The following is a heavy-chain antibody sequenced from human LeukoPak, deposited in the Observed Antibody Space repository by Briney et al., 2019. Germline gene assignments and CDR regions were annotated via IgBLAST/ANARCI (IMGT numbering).Heavy chain of an antibody. J-gene: IGHJ6*03. CDR1: VGSFSGYH. V-gene: IGHV4-34*01. CDR3: ARLGRNRAIRKRRGPYYYYYMDV. D-gene: IGHD1-14*01. Sequence: SETLSLTCAVYVGSFSGYHWNWIRQPPGKGLEWIGEINHSGSTNYNPSLKSRVTISVDTSKNQFSLKLSSVTAADTAVYYCARLGRNRAIRKRRGPYYYYYMDVWGKGTTVTISS. CDR2: INHSGST.